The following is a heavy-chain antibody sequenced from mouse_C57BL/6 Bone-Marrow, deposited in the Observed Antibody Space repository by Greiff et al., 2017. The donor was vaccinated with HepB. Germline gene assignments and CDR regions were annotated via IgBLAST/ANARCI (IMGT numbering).Heavy chain of an antibody. CDR1: GFTFSNYW. J-gene: IGHJ3*01. CDR3: TGCDWFAY. V-gene: IGHV6-3*01. Sequence: EVKVEESGGGLVQPGGSMKLSCVASGFTFSNYWMNWVRQSPEKGLEWVAQIRLKSDNYATHYAESVKGRFTISRDDSKSSVYLQMNNLRAEDTGIYYCTGCDWFAYWGQGTLVTVSA. CDR2: IRLKSDNYAT.